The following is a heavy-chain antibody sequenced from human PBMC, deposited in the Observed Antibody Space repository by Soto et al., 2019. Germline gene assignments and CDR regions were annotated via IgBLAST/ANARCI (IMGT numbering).Heavy chain of an antibody. J-gene: IGHJ1*01. D-gene: IGHD3-22*01. Sequence: QVQLQESGPGLVKPSETLSLTCTVSGGSVSSGSYYWSWIRQPPGKGLEWIGYIYYSGSTNYNPTLTSRVTISVDPSKNQFSLKLSSVTAADTAVYYCATNPPYYYDSSGYYSAGYFQHWGQGTLVTVSS. CDR2: IYYSGST. CDR3: ATNPPYYYDSSGYYSAGYFQH. CDR1: GGSVSSGSYY. V-gene: IGHV4-61*01.